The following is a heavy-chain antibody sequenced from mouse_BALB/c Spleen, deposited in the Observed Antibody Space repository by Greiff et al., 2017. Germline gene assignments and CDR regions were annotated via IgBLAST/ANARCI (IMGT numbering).Heavy chain of an antibody. CDR3: ARSEITTAPHY. CDR1: GFTFSSFG. CDR2: ISSGSSTI. J-gene: IGHJ2*01. D-gene: IGHD1-2*01. V-gene: IGHV5-17*02. Sequence: EVHLVESGGGLVQPGGSRKLSCAASGFTFSSFGMHWVRQAPEKGLEWVAYISSGSSTIYYADTVKGRFTISRDNPKNTLFLQMPSLRSEDTAMYYCARSEITTAPHYWGQGTTLTVSS.